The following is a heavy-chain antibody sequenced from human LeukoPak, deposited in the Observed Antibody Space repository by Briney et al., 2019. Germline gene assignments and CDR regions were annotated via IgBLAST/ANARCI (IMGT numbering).Heavy chain of an antibody. CDR2: ISGSGGRP. D-gene: IGHD6-19*01. Sequence: GGSLRLSCAVSGVTLSNYGMSWVRQAPGKGLEWVAGISGSGGRPNYADSVKGRFTTSRDNSKNTHFLQMNTLRAEDTAVYYCARDKQYGDIDGLDIWGRGTMVTVSS. V-gene: IGHV3-23*01. J-gene: IGHJ3*02. CDR1: GVTLSNYG. CDR3: ARDKQYGDIDGLDI.